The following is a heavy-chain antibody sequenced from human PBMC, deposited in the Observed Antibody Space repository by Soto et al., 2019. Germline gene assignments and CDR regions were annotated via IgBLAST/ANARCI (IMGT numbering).Heavy chain of an antibody. CDR1: GGSISSYY. CDR3: ARAGAGYYYYGMDV. D-gene: IGHD6-19*01. CDR2: IYYSGST. J-gene: IGHJ6*02. Sequence: SETLSLTCTVSGGSISSYYLSWIRQPPGKGLEWIGYIYYSGSTNYNPSLKSRVTISVDTSKNQFSLKLSSVTAADTAVYYCARAGAGYYYYGMDVWGQGTTVTVSS. V-gene: IGHV4-59*01.